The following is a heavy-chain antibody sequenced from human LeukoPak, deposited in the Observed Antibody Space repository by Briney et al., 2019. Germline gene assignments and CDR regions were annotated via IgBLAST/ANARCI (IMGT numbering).Heavy chain of an antibody. CDR1: GFTFSSYT. D-gene: IGHD3-9*01. V-gene: IGHV3-48*01. Sequence: GGSLRLSCTASGFTFSSYTFNWVRQAPGKGLEWISYISYHGRTTYYADSVRGRFAISRDNAKNSMYLQMSSLRVDDTAVYYCARVEGSPYDSAGSFTNYYYYMDVWGEGTTVTVSS. CDR2: ISYHGRTT. J-gene: IGHJ6*03. CDR3: ARVEGSPYDSAGSFTNYYYYMDV.